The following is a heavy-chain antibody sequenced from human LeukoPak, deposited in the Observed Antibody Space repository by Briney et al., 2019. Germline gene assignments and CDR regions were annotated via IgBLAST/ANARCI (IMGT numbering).Heavy chain of an antibody. Sequence: GGSLRLSCEASGFTVSSNYMSWVRQAPGKGLEWVSVIYSGGSTYYADSVKGRFTISRDNSKNTLYLQMNSLRAEDTAVYYCAKDPGGPFWSGPYYFDYWGQGTLVTVSS. D-gene: IGHD3-3*01. CDR3: AKDPGGPFWSGPYYFDY. V-gene: IGHV3-53*01. J-gene: IGHJ4*02. CDR1: GFTVSSNY. CDR2: IYSGGST.